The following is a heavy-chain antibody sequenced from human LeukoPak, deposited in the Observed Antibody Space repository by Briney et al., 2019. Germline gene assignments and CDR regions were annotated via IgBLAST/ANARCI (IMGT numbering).Heavy chain of an antibody. J-gene: IGHJ4*02. D-gene: IGHD5-12*01. Sequence: GGALRLSCAASGFTFSDYYKSWVRQAPGEGLGWGSYISSSGSTIYYADSVKGRFTISRDNAKNSLYLQMNSLRAEDTAVYFCVRVGGFIVATTGDYWGQGTLVTVSS. CDR1: GFTFSDYY. CDR3: VRVGGFIVATTGDY. V-gene: IGHV3-11*04. CDR2: ISSSGSTI.